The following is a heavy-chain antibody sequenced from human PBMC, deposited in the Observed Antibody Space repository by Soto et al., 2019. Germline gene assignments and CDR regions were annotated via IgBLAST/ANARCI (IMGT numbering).Heavy chain of an antibody. D-gene: IGHD2-15*01. V-gene: IGHV4-39*01. CDR1: GGSISSSGYY. CDR2: IYHSGST. J-gene: IGHJ4*02. CDR3: ARSYCSGSSCIISFDY. Sequence: QLQLQESGPGLVKPSETLSLSCKVSGGSISSSGYYWGWIRQPPGKGLEWIGSIYHSGSTYYNPSLKSRVSISVDTSKTQFSLRLTSVTAADTAMYYCARSYCSGSSCIISFDYWGQGTLVTV.